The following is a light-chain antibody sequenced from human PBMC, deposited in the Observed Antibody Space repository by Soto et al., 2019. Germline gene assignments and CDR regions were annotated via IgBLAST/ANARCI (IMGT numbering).Light chain of an antibody. V-gene: IGKV1-39*01. J-gene: IGKJ1*01. Sequence: DIQMTQFPSSLSASVGDRVTITCRASQTISTCINWYQQKAGTAPKLLIYGASDLESGIPSRFSGSGSGTYFTLTISSLQPEDFAIYYCQQCLTTPRTFGQGTRVEI. CDR2: GAS. CDR3: QQCLTTPRT. CDR1: QTISTC.